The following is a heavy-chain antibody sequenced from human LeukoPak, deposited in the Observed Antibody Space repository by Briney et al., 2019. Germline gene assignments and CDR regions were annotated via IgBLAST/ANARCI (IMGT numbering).Heavy chain of an antibody. CDR1: GFIFSNYW. J-gene: IGHJ4*02. V-gene: IGHV3-23*01. D-gene: IGHD3-22*01. CDR3: HYYDSSGYDSEDY. Sequence: GGSLRLSCTASGFIFSNYWMTWVRQAPGEGLEWVSGISNNGDSAYYADSVKGRFTISRDNAKNSLYLQMNSLRDEDTAVYYCHYYDSSGYDSEDYWGQGTLVTVSS. CDR2: ISNNGDSA.